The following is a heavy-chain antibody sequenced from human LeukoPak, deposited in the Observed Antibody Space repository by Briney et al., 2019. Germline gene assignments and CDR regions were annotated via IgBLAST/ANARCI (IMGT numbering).Heavy chain of an antibody. Sequence: GGSLRLSCAASGFTFISYGMHWVRQSPGKGLEWVAVAYDDRDNKYHADSVKGRFTVSKDNSKKTLYLQMSSLRAEDTAIYHCATGGLYFYSDWGQGILVTVSS. CDR2: AYDDRDNK. V-gene: IGHV3-33*01. J-gene: IGHJ4*02. CDR3: ATGGLYFYSD. D-gene: IGHD1-26*01. CDR1: GFTFISYG.